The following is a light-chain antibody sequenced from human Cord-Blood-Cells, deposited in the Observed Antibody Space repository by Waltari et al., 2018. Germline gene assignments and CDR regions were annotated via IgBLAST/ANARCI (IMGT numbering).Light chain of an antibody. Sequence: SYELTQPPSVSVSPGQTARITCSGDALPKQYAYCYRQKPGQAPALVIYQDSEGPSGIPGRFSGSSSGTTVTLTISGVQAEDEADYYCQSADSSGTYKVFGGGTKLTVL. J-gene: IGLJ3*02. CDR3: QSADSSGTYKV. CDR2: QDS. CDR1: ALPKQY. V-gene: IGLV3-25*02.